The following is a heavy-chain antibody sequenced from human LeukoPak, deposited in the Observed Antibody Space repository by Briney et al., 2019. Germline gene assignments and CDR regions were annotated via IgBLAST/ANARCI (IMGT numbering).Heavy chain of an antibody. D-gene: IGHD6-13*01. J-gene: IGHJ4*02. CDR2: IKQDGSEK. CDR3: ARVGTQYSSSWYREDD. V-gene: IGHV3-7*01. CDR1: GFTFEDYG. Sequence: GGSLRLSCAASGFTFEDYGMTWVRQAPGKGLEWVANIKQDGSEKYYVDSVKGRFTISRDNAKNSLYLQMNSLRAEDTAVYYCARVGTQYSSSWYREDDWGQGTLVTVSS.